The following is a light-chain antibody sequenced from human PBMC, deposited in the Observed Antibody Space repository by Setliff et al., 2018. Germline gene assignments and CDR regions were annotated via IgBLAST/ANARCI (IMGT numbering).Light chain of an antibody. Sequence: QSALAQPASVSGSPGQSITISCTGSSSDVGAYDYDSWYQYHPGRAPKFMIYDVSKRPSGVSNRFSGSKSGNMASLTISGLQAEDEADYYCFSYTSSSSYVFGSGTKVTVL. CDR1: SSDVGAYDY. CDR3: FSYTSSSSYV. J-gene: IGLJ1*01. CDR2: DVS. V-gene: IGLV2-14*03.